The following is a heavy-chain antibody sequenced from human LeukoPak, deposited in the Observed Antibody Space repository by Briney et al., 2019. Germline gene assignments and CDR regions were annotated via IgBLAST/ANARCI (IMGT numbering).Heavy chain of an antibody. D-gene: IGHD5-24*01. J-gene: IGHJ6*03. CDR2: ISGSGGHT. CDR3: AKGGAATMRDGYNYYYYYMEV. CDR1: GITFSSHA. V-gene: IGHV3-23*01. Sequence: GGSLRLSCAASGITFSSHAMSWVRQAPGKGLERVSLISGSGGHTYYGDSVKGRFTISRDNSTNRLYLQMNSLRPEDTAVYYRAKGGAATMRDGYNYYYYYMEVWGRGTTVTVSS.